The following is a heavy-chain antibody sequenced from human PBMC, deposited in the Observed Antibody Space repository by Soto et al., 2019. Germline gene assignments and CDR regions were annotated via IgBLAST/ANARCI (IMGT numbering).Heavy chain of an antibody. J-gene: IGHJ4*02. Sequence: SETLSLTCTVSGGSISNSSYYWGWIRQPPGMGLEWIGHIYYSGSTYYYSPSLKSRITISVDTSKNQFSLDLTSVTAADTAVYYCARRGRSASGSYYFDYWGQGTLVTVSS. CDR2: IYYSGST. CDR1: GGSISNSSYY. CDR3: ARRGRSASGSYYFDY. V-gene: IGHV4-39*01. D-gene: IGHD3-10*01.